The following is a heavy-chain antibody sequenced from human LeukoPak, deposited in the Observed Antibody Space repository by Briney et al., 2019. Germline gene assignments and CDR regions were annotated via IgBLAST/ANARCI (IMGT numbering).Heavy chain of an antibody. V-gene: IGHV2-5*01. J-gene: IGHJ5*02. CDR2: IYWNDDK. CDR3: AHSTSRDCVGTSCLNWFDP. Sequence: ESGPTLVNPTQTLTLTCTFSGFSLSTSEVGVGWIRQPPGKALEWLALIYWNDDKRYSPSLQSRLTITKDISKNQVVLTMTNMDPVDTATYFCAHSTSRDCVGTSCLNWFDPWGQGTLVTVSS. D-gene: IGHD2-2*01. CDR1: GFSLSTSEVG.